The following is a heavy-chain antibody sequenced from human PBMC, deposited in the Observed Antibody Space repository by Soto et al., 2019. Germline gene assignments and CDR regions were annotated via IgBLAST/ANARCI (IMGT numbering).Heavy chain of an antibody. Sequence: QVQLQQWGAGLLKPSETLSLTCAVYGGSFSGYYWSWIHQPPGKGLEWIGEINHSGRTNYNPSLKSRVTISVDTSKNQFSLKLSSVTAADTAVYYCARGGDTAMVTDYYYYMDVWGKGTTVTVSS. CDR2: INHSGRT. J-gene: IGHJ6*03. CDR1: GGSFSGYY. CDR3: ARGGDTAMVTDYYYYMDV. V-gene: IGHV4-34*01. D-gene: IGHD5-18*01.